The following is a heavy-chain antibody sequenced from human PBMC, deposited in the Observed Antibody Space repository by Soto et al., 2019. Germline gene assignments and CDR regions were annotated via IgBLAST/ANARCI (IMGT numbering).Heavy chain of an antibody. Sequence: QVQLVESGGGVVQPGRSLRLSCAASGFTFSSYGMHWVRQAPGKGLEWVALIWYDGSNKYYADSVKGRFTISRDNSKNTLYLQMNSLRAXDTAXYXCARDQGAYAEYFQHWGQGTLVTVSS. CDR1: GFTFSSYG. CDR2: IWYDGSNK. D-gene: IGHD1-26*01. J-gene: IGHJ1*01. CDR3: ARDQGAYAEYFQH. V-gene: IGHV3-33*01.